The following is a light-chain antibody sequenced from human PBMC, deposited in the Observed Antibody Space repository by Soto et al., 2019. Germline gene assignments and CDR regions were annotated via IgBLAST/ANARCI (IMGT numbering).Light chain of an antibody. CDR1: QSISWY. CDR3: HQYNSYSSWP. V-gene: IGKV1-5*01. J-gene: IGKJ1*01. CDR2: DAS. Sequence: DIQMTQSPSTLSASVGDRVTITCRASQSISWYLAWYQQKPGKAPKVLIYDASRLKSGVPSRFSGSGSGTEFTLTISSLQPDVFASYYCHQYNSYSSWPFGQGTKLDI.